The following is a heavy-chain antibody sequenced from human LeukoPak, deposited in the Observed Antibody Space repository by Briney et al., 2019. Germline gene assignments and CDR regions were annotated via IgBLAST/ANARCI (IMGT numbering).Heavy chain of an antibody. CDR3: ARDQVDVWSLAYCGGDCYPDAFDI. CDR2: IWYDGSNK. D-gene: IGHD2-21*02. CDR1: GFTFSSYG. V-gene: IGHV3-33*01. J-gene: IGHJ3*02. Sequence: GRSLRLSCAASGFTFSSYGMHWVRQAPGKGLEWVAVIWYDGSNKYYADSVKGRFTISRDNSKNTLYLQMNSLGAEDTAVYYCARDQVDVWSLAYCGGDCYPDAFDIWGQGTMVTVSS.